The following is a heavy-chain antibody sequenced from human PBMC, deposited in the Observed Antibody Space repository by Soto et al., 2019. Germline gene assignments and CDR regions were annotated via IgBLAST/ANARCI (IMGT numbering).Heavy chain of an antibody. Sequence: PSETLSLTCAVYGGSFSGYYWSWIRQPPGKGLEWIGEINHSGSTNYDPSLKSRVTISVDTSKNQFPLKLSSVTAADTAVYYCARGKGRSSHFDYWGQGTLVTVS. CDR2: INHSGST. D-gene: IGHD6-13*01. V-gene: IGHV4-34*01. CDR1: GGSFSGYY. CDR3: ARGKGRSSHFDY. J-gene: IGHJ4*02.